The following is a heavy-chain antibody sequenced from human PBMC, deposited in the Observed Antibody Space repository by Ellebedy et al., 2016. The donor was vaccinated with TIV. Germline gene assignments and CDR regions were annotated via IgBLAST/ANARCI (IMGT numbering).Heavy chain of an antibody. CDR2: RYNRGSS. CDR3: ARERVYVSGSGRRYGMDV. V-gene: IGHV4-59*01. D-gene: IGHD3-10*01. J-gene: IGHJ6*02. CDR1: GGSIGGYY. Sequence: MPSETLSLTCTVSGGSIGGYYWSWIRQPPGKGREYIGYRYNRGSSNYNPSLKSRVTISIDTSKNQFSLNLSSVTAADTAVYFCARERVYVSGSGRRYGMDVWGPGTTVTVSS.